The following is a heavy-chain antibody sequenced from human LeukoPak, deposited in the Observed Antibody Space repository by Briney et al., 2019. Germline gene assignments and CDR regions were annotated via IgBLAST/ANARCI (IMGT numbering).Heavy chain of an antibody. V-gene: IGHV3-30*04. CDR2: ISYDGSNK. CDR1: GFTFSSYA. Sequence: GGSLRLSCAASGFTFSSYAMHWVRQAPGKGLEWVAVISYDGSNKYYADSVKGRFTISRDNSKNTLYLQMNSLRAEDTAVYYCAKATGYCSGGSCLFDYWGQGTLVTVSS. D-gene: IGHD2-15*01. J-gene: IGHJ4*02. CDR3: AKATGYCSGGSCLFDY.